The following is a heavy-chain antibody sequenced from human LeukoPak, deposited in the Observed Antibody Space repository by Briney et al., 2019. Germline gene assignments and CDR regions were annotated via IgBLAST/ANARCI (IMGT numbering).Heavy chain of an antibody. CDR1: GFTFSNAW. Sequence: GGSLRLSCAASGFTFSNAWMSWVRQAPGKGLEWVGRIRSKTDGGTTDYAAPVKGRFTISRDDSKNTLCLQMNSLKTEDAAVYYCTTDVVGATKDYYYYMDVWGKGTTVTVSS. CDR2: IRSKTDGGTT. D-gene: IGHD1-26*01. V-gene: IGHV3-15*01. CDR3: TTDVVGATKDYYYYMDV. J-gene: IGHJ6*03.